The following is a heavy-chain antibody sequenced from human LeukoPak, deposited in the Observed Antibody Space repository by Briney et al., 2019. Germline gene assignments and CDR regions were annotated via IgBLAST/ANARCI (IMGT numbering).Heavy chain of an antibody. CDR1: GYTLTELS. V-gene: IGHV1-24*01. D-gene: IGHD2-21*02. Sequence: ASVKVSCKVSGYTLTELSMHWVRQAPGKGLEWMGGFDPEDGETIYAQKFQGRVTMTEDTSTDTAYMELSSLRSEDTAVYYCASSSGFCGGDCYVSVYWGQGTLVTVSS. CDR3: ASSSGFCGGDCYVSVY. CDR2: FDPEDGET. J-gene: IGHJ4*02.